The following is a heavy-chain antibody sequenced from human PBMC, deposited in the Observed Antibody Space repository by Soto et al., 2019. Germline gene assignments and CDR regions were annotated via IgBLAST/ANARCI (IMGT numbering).Heavy chain of an antibody. CDR1: GGSISSYY. J-gene: IGHJ4*02. V-gene: IGHV4-59*01. CDR3: ARAVAGWGYFDY. D-gene: IGHD6-13*01. Sequence: SETLSLTCTVSGGSISSYYWSWIRQPPGKGLEWIGYIYYSGSTNYNPSLKSRVTISVDTSKNQFSLKLSSVTAADTAVYYCARAVAGWGYFDYWGQGTLVTVSS. CDR2: IYYSGST.